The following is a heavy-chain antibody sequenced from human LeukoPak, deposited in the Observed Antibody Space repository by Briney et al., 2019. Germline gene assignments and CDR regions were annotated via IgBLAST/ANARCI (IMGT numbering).Heavy chain of an antibody. CDR2: ISAYNGNT. D-gene: IGHD3-10*01. CDR1: GYTFTSYG. V-gene: IGHV1-18*04. Sequence: ASVKVSCKASGYTFTSYGISWVRQAPGQGLEWMGWISAYNGNTNYAQKLQGRVTMTTDTSTSTAYMELRSLRSDDTAVYYCARDGSGSSNHYYYGMDVWGKGTTVTVSS. J-gene: IGHJ6*04. CDR3: ARDGSGSSNHYYYGMDV.